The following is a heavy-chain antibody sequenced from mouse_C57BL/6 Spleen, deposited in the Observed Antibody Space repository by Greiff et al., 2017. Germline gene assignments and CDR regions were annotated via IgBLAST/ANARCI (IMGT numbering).Heavy chain of an antibody. CDR1: GYSITSGYY. V-gene: IGHV3-6*01. CDR2: ISYDGSN. J-gene: IGHJ4*01. CDR3: ARDDGYGYDYYAMDY. D-gene: IGHD2-2*01. Sequence: EVKLLESGPGLVKPSQSLSLTCSVTGYSITSGYYWNWIRQFPGNKLEWMGYISYDGSNNYNPSLKNRISITRDTSKNQFFLKLNSVTTEDTATYYCARDDGYGYDYYAMDYWGQGTSVTVSS.